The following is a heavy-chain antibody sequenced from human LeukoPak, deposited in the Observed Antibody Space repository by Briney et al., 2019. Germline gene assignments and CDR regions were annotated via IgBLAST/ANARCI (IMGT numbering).Heavy chain of an antibody. D-gene: IGHD5-12*01. CDR2: IRSDGIT. Sequence: GGSLRLSCAASGFTVSNNYMSWVRQAPGKGLEWVSVIRSDGITYYADSVKGRFTISRDNSTNTLYLQMSSLRAEDTALYYSASTLIIRGYDHDQYYWGQGTLVTVSS. V-gene: IGHV3-53*01. CDR3: ASTLIIRGYDHDQYY. J-gene: IGHJ4*02. CDR1: GFTVSNNY.